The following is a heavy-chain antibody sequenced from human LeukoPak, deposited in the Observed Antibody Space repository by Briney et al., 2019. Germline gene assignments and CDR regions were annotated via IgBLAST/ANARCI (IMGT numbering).Heavy chain of an antibody. CDR1: GYTVTSYG. V-gene: IGHV1-18*01. Sequence: GASVKVSCKASGYTVTSYGISWGRQAPGQGLEWMGWISAYNGNTNYAQKIQGTATMTTNTSTSTAYMKLRSLRSDDTAVYYRARVDSWYGDYVHQFDIWGQGRMATVHS. CDR3: ARVDSWYGDYVHQFDI. D-gene: IGHD4-17*01. J-gene: IGHJ3*02. CDR2: ISAYNGNT.